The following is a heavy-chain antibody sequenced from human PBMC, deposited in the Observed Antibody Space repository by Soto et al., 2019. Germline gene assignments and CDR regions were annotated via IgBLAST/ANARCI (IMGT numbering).Heavy chain of an antibody. Sequence: SLRLSCASSGFTFSSYAMHCFRHAPGKGLEWVAVISYDGSNKYYADSVKGRFTISRDNSKNTLYLQMNSLRAEDTAVYYCAREHPIAAAGPLDYWGQGTLVTVSS. D-gene: IGHD6-13*01. V-gene: IGHV3-30-3*01. CDR1: GFTFSSYA. CDR2: ISYDGSNK. CDR3: AREHPIAAAGPLDY. J-gene: IGHJ4*02.